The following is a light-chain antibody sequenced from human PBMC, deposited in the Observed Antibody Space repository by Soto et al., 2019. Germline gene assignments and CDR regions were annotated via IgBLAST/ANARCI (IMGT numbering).Light chain of an antibody. CDR3: TSYTSSGTYV. CDR2: DVS. J-gene: IGLJ1*01. V-gene: IGLV2-14*01. CDR1: SSDVGGYNY. Sequence: QSALAQPASVSGSPGQSITISCAGTSSDVGGYNYVSWHQQHPGKAPNLTIYDVSSRPSGVSNRFSASKSGNTASLTISGLQAEDEADYYCTSYTSSGTYVFGTGTKVTVL.